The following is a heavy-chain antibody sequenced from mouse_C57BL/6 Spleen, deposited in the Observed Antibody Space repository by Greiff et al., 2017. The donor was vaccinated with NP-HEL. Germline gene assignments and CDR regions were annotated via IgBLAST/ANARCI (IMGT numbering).Heavy chain of an antibody. CDR2: ISSGSSTI. CDR1: GFTFSDYG. D-gene: IGHD3-3*01. V-gene: IGHV5-17*01. Sequence: EVQVVESGGGLVKPGGSLKLSCAASGFTFSDYGMHWVRQAPEKGLEWVAYISSGSSTIYYADTVKGRFTISRDNAKNTLFLQMTSLRSEDTAMYYCARRDGTRSMDYWGQGTSVTVSS. J-gene: IGHJ4*01. CDR3: ARRDGTRSMDY.